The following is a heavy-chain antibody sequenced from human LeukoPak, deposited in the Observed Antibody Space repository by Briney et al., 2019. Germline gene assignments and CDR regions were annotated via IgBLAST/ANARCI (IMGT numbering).Heavy chain of an antibody. CDR2: ISYDGSNE. J-gene: IGHJ4*02. Sequence: GGSLRLSCAASGFTFSSYGMHCVRQAPGKGLEWVAVISYDGSNEYYADSVKGRFTISRDNSKNTLYLQMNSLRAEDTAVYYCAKEGYYGSGSFPDYWGQGTLVTVSS. D-gene: IGHD3-10*01. CDR3: AKEGYYGSGSFPDY. CDR1: GFTFSSYG. V-gene: IGHV3-30*18.